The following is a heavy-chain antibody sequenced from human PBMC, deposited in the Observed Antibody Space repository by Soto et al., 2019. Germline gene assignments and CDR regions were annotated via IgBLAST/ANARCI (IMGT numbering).Heavy chain of an antibody. Sequence: ASVKVSCKASGYSFTDYHIHWVRQAPGQGLEWLGRINPKSGGTSTAQKFQGWVTMTRDRSISTVYMELARLRSGDTAVYFCARGHSTDCSNGVCSFFYNHEMDVWGQGTTVTVSS. CDR1: GYSFTDYH. CDR3: ARGHSTDCSNGVCSFFYNHEMDV. CDR2: INPKSGGT. V-gene: IGHV1-2*04. D-gene: IGHD2-8*01. J-gene: IGHJ6*02.